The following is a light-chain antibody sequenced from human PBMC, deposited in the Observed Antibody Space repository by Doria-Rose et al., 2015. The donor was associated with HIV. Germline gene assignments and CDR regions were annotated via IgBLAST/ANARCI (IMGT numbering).Light chain of an antibody. V-gene: IGKV1-27*01. CDR3: QNYNSAPLT. J-gene: IGKJ4*01. Sequence: TQSPPSLSASVGDRVTITCRASQGISNFLAWYQQKPGRVPKLLIYAASTLQSGVPSRFSGSGSGTDFSLTISTLQPEDVAIYYCQNYNSAPLTFGGGSKVEIK. CDR1: QGISNF. CDR2: AAS.